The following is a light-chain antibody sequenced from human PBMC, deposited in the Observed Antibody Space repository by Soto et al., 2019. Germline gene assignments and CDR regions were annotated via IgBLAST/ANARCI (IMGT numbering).Light chain of an antibody. Sequence: IQMTQNPSSLSASVGDRVTITCRARQNIINYLNWYQQKPGKAPQLLIYVASRLESGVPSRFSGSGSGTDFTLTISSLQPEDFATYYCQQSYNAPITFGHGRRLEIK. CDR2: VAS. CDR3: QQSYNAPIT. V-gene: IGKV1-39*01. J-gene: IGKJ5*01. CDR1: QNIINY.